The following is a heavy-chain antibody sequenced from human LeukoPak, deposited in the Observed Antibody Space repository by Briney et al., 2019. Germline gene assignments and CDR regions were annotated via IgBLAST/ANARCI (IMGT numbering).Heavy chain of an antibody. CDR3: ARETRAAFDM. J-gene: IGHJ3*02. CDR1: GFTFSNYA. D-gene: IGHD1-1*01. V-gene: IGHV3-64*01. CDR2: ISGNGDSP. Sequence: GGSLRLSCEASGFTFSNYAMHRVRQAPGKGLEYVSTISGNGDSPYYANSVKGRFSISRDNSKNTLYLQMGRLRGEDTALYYCARETRAAFDMWGQGTVVTVSS.